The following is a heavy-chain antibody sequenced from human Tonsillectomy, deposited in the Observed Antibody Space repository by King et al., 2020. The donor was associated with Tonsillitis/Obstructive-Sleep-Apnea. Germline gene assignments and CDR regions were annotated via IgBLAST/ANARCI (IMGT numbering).Heavy chain of an antibody. J-gene: IGHJ3*02. V-gene: IGHV4-59*08. CDR3: ARLGGSYANDAFDI. CDR2: IYYSGST. CDR1: GGPISSYY. Sequence: VQLQESGPGLVKPSETLSLTCTVSGGPISSYYWSWIRQPPGKGLEWIGYIYYSGSTNYNPSLKSRVTISVDTSKNPFSLKLSSVTAADTAVYYCARLGGSYANDAFDIWGQGTMVTVSS. D-gene: IGHD1-26*01.